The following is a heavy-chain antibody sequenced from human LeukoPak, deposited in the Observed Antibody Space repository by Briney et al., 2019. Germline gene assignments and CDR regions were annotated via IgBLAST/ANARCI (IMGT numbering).Heavy chain of an antibody. CDR1: GGTFSSYA. D-gene: IGHD4-11*01. CDR2: IIPIFGTA. Sequence: SVKVSCKASGGTFSSYAISWVRQAPGQGLEWMGGIIPIFGTANYAQKFQGRVTITADEPTSTAYMELSSLRSEDTAVYYCARVPTVTIYYYYYYMDVWGKGTTVTVSS. J-gene: IGHJ6*03. CDR3: ARVPTVTIYYYYYYMDV. V-gene: IGHV1-69*13.